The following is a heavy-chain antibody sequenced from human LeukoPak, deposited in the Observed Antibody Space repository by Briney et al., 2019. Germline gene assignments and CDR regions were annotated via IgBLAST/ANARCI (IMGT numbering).Heavy chain of an antibody. CDR1: GFTFDDYA. Sequence: GGSLRLSCAASGFTFDDYAMYWVRQAPGKGLEWVSGISWNSGSIGYADSVKGRFTISRDNAKNSLYLQMNSLRAEDTALYYCAKGSCSGGSCYFDYWGQGTLVTVSS. V-gene: IGHV3-9*01. J-gene: IGHJ4*02. D-gene: IGHD2-15*01. CDR3: AKGSCSGGSCYFDY. CDR2: ISWNSGSI.